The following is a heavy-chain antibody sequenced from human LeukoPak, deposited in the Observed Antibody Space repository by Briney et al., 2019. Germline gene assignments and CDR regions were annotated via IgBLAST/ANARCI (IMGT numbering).Heavy chain of an antibody. J-gene: IGHJ6*03. CDR3: AKAKGIDGYDYPAYFYYYKGV. CDR1: GFTFSSYA. D-gene: IGHD5-12*01. Sequence: QPGGSLRLSCAASGFTFSSYAMSWVRQAPGKGLEWVSAISGSGGSTYYADSVKGRFTISRDNSKNTLYPQMNSLRAEDTAVYYLAKAKGIDGYDYPAYFYYYKGVWGKGTTVTGYS. CDR2: ISGSGGST. V-gene: IGHV3-23*01.